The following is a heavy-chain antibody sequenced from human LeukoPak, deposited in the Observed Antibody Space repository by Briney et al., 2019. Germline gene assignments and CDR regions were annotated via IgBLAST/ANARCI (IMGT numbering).Heavy chain of an antibody. D-gene: IGHD4-11*01. CDR1: GFTFSSYW. CDR2: ISGSGGST. CDR3: AKTYSNYVDY. J-gene: IGHJ4*02. Sequence: GGSLRLSCAASGFTFSSYWMHWVRQAPGKGLEWVSAISGSGGSTYYADSVKGRFTISRDNSKNTLYLQMNSLRAEDTAVYYCAKTYSNYVDYWGQGTLVTVSS. V-gene: IGHV3-23*01.